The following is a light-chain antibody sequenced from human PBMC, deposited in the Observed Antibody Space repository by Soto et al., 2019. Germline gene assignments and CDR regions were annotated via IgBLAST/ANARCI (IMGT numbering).Light chain of an antibody. Sequence: DIQITQSPSSLSASVGDRVTITCRASQSINSYLNWYQQKPGKAPKLLIYAASSLQSGVPSRFSGSGSGTDFTLTISSLQPEDFATYYCQQTYSTLFTFGPGTKVDIK. CDR3: QQTYSTLFT. CDR1: QSINSY. CDR2: AAS. V-gene: IGKV1-39*01. J-gene: IGKJ3*01.